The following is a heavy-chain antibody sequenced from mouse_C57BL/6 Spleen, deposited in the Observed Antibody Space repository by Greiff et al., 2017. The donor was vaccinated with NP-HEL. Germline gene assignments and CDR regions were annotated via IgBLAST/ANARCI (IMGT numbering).Heavy chain of an antibody. CDR3: ARDLDSLYYYAMDY. J-gene: IGHJ4*01. V-gene: IGHV5-4*01. CDR1: GFTFSSYA. D-gene: IGHD2-12*01. Sequence: EVQLVESGGGLVKPGGSLKLSCAASGFTFSSYAMSWVRQTPEKRLEWLATISDGGSYTYYPDNVKGRFTISRDNAKNNLYLQMSHLKSEDTAMYYCARDLDSLYYYAMDYWGQGTSVTVSS. CDR2: ISDGGSYT.